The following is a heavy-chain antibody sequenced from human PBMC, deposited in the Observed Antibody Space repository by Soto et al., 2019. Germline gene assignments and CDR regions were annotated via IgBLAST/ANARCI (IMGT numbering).Heavy chain of an antibody. CDR2: INPSGGST. J-gene: IGHJ3*02. CDR1: GYTFTSYY. V-gene: IGHV1-46*01. CDR3: AKDKLAHIVGASDALDI. D-gene: IGHD1-26*01. Sequence: ASVKVSCKASGYTFTSYYMHWVRQAPGQGLEWMGIINPSGGSTSYAQKFQGRFTISRDNSKNTLYLQMNSLRSEDTTVYYCAKDKLAHIVGASDALDIWGQGITVTVSS.